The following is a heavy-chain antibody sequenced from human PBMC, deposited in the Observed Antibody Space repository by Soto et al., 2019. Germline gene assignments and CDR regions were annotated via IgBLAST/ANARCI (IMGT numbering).Heavy chain of an antibody. CDR1: GFTFSSYA. CDR3: AKARGDSGTCYNDFDY. D-gene: IGHD3-10*01. J-gene: IGHJ4*02. V-gene: IGHV3-23*01. Sequence: GSLRLSCAASGFTFSSYAMGWVRQAPGKGLEWVSSISGSGGGRGGSSYYVDAVKGRFTISRDDSKHTLYLQMNSLRAEDTAVYYCAKARGDSGTCYNDFDYWGQGTRVTVSS. CDR2: ISGSGGGRGGSS.